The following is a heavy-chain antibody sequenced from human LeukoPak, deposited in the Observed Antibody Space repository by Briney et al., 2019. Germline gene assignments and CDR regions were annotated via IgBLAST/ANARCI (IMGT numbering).Heavy chain of an antibody. J-gene: IGHJ4*02. D-gene: IGHD3-22*01. CDR1: GGSISSYY. CDR2: IFYNGST. Sequence: SETLSLICTVSGGSISSYYWIWIRQPPGKELEWIGYIFYNGSTNYSPSLKSRVTISVDTSQNQFSLKLTSVTAADTAVYYCARARYYYDNSVYPAVRFDCWGQGILVTVS. CDR3: ARARYYYDNSVYPAVRFDC. V-gene: IGHV4-59*01.